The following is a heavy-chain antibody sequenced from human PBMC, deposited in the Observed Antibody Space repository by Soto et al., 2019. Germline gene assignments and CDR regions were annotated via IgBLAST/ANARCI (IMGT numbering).Heavy chain of an antibody. CDR1: GGSISSYY. V-gene: IGHV4-59*08. CDR2: IYYSGST. Sequence: PSETLSLTCTVSGGSISSYYWSWIRQPPGKGLEWIGYIYYSGSTNYNPSLKSRVTISVDTSKNQFSLKLSSVPAADTALYYCARSLGDTYYYSYMDVWGKGTTVTVSS. D-gene: IGHD2-21*01. J-gene: IGHJ6*03. CDR3: ARSLGDTYYYSYMDV.